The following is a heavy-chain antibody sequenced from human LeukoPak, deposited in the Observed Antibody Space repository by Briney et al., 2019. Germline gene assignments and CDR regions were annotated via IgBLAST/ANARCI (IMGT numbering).Heavy chain of an antibody. J-gene: IGHJ3*02. Sequence: SVKVSCKASGGTFSSYAISWVRQAPGQGLEWMGGIIPIFGTANYAQKFQGRVTITADESTSTAYMELSSLRSEDTAVYYCARPYSSSYDAFDIWGQGTMVTVSS. CDR1: GGTFSSYA. D-gene: IGHD6-6*01. CDR2: IIPIFGTA. CDR3: ARPYSSSYDAFDI. V-gene: IGHV1-69*13.